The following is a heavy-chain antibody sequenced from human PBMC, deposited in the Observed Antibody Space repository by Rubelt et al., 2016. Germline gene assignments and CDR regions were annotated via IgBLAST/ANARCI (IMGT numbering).Heavy chain of an antibody. V-gene: IGHV4-39*07. D-gene: IGHD6-13*01. CDR3: ARSGQQQGADY. J-gene: IGHJ4*02. CDR2: IHYSGST. CDR1: GGSISSPKYY. Sequence: QLQLQESGPGLVKPSETLSLTCTVSGGSISSPKYYWGWIRQPPGKGPECIGSIHYSGSTYYNPSLKSRVTISVDTSKNQFSLKLSSVTAADTAVYYCARSGQQQGADYWGQGTLVTVSS.